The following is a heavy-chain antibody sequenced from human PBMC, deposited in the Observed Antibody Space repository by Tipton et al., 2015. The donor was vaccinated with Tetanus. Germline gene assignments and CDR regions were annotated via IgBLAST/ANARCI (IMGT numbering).Heavy chain of an antibody. D-gene: IGHD1-26*01. J-gene: IGHJ4*02. CDR2: IYSSGST. Sequence: TLSLTCTVSGGSISSGGYYWSWIRQRPGKGLEWIGDIYSSGSTYSNPSLKGRVTISVDTSKNQFSLRMNSVTAADTAVYYCARDQARGARGWNYFDYWGPGALVPVSS. V-gene: IGHV4-31*03. CDR3: ARDQARGARGWNYFDY. CDR1: GGSISSGGYY.